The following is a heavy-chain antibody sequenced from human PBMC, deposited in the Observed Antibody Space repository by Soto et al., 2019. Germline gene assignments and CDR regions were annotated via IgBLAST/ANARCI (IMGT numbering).Heavy chain of an antibody. Sequence: PGGSLRLSCSASGFTFNSYAMHWVRQAPGKGLELVSAISSYGADRYYADSVKGRFAISRDNSKNTLYLQMSSLRAEDTALYYCVKEGYMRSDWYGQFDYWGQGALVTVSS. J-gene: IGHJ4*02. CDR1: GFTFNSYA. CDR3: VKEGYMRSDWYGQFDY. CDR2: ISSYGADR. D-gene: IGHD6-19*01. V-gene: IGHV3-64D*06.